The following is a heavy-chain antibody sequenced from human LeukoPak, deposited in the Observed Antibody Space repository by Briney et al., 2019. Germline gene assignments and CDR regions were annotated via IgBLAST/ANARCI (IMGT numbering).Heavy chain of an antibody. V-gene: IGHV3-21*01. Sequence: GGSLRLSCAASGFTFSSYSMNWVRQAPGKGLEWVSSISSSGSFISYPDSLKGRFTISRDNAKNALFLQTNSLRAEDTAVYYCARVGCRGGSCSSRGDYYYGMDVWGQGTTVTVSS. J-gene: IGHJ6*02. CDR1: GFTFSSYS. CDR3: ARVGCRGGSCSSRGDYYYGMDV. CDR2: ISSSGSFI. D-gene: IGHD2-15*01.